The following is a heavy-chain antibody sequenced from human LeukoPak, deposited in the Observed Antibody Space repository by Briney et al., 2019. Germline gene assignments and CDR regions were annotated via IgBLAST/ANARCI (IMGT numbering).Heavy chain of an antibody. Sequence: SETLSLTCTVSGGSINSADHYWSWIRQPPGKGLEWVGYIFSTGSTYYNPSLQSRLTISLDKSTNQFFLKPTSVTAADTAVYYCARDRGGWLRPYFDSWGQGTLVTVSS. J-gene: IGHJ4*02. V-gene: IGHV4-30-4*08. CDR1: GGSINSADHY. D-gene: IGHD5-12*01. CDR3: ARDRGGWLRPYFDS. CDR2: IFSTGST.